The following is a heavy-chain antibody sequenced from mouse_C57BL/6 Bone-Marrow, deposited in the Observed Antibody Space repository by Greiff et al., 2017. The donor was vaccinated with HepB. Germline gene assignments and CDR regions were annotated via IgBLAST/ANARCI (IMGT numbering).Heavy chain of an antibody. CDR2: ISSGSSTI. Sequence: EVMLVESGGGLVKPGGSLKLSCAASGFTFSDYGMHWVRQAPEKGLEWVAYISSGSSTIYYADTVKGRFTISRDNAKNTLFLQMTSLRSEDTAMYYCASRIYYPFAYWGQGTLVTVSA. V-gene: IGHV5-17*01. J-gene: IGHJ3*01. CDR1: GFTFSDYG. D-gene: IGHD2-1*01. CDR3: ASRIYYPFAY.